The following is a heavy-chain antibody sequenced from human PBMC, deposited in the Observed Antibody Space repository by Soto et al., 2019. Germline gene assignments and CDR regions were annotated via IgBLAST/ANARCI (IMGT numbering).Heavy chain of an antibody. J-gene: IGHJ4*02. CDR2: ISTSSTTI. CDR3: VMGYYFDY. V-gene: IGHV3-48*01. D-gene: IGHD2-8*01. Sequence: LSLTCTVSGGSISSSRCHWGWIRQPPGKGLEWVSDISTSSTTIHYADSVKGRFTISRDNAKNSLYLQMNSLRAEDTAVYYCVMGYYFDYWGQGTLVTVSS. CDR1: GGSISSSR.